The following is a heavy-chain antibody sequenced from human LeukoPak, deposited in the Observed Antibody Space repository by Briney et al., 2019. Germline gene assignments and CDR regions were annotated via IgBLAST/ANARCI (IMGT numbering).Heavy chain of an antibody. V-gene: IGHV5-51*01. J-gene: IGHJ4*02. CDR1: GCTFTSYW. Sequence: PGESLQISCKGSGCTFTSYWIGWVRQLPGKALEWMGIIYPGDSDTRYSPSFQGQVTISADKSISTAYLQWSSLKASDTAMYYCARYDSSGPLDYWGQGTLVTVSS. CDR2: IYPGDSDT. D-gene: IGHD3-22*01. CDR3: ARYDSSGPLDY.